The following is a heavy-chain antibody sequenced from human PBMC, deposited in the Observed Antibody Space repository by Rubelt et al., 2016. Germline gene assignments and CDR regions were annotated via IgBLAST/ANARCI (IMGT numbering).Heavy chain of an antibody. J-gene: IGHJ4*02. CDR3: ARGVKLTVTTRRVALFDY. D-gene: IGHD4-17*01. CDR2: INHSGST. CDR1: GGSFSGYY. V-gene: IGHV4-34*01. Sequence: QVQLQQWGAGLLKPSETLSLTCAVYGGSFSGYYWSWIRQPPGKGLEWIGEINHSGSTNYNPSLKSRVTISVDTSKNQFSLKLSSVTAADTAVYYCARGVKLTVTTRRVALFDYWGQGTLVTVSS.